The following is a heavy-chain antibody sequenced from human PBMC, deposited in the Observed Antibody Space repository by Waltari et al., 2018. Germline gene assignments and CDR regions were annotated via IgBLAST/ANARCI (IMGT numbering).Heavy chain of an antibody. V-gene: IGHV4-4*02. Sequence: QLQLQESGPGLVKPSGTLSLSCAVSGDSMSTTYWWNWVRQSPQKGLEWIGQVHGSGRTNYNPSFASRVTVSLDTSKNQFSLKVTSATAADTAVYYCARDRGRGLYLDTWGPGTLVTVSP. CDR3: ARDRGRGLYLDT. CDR1: GDSMSTTYW. J-gene: IGHJ5*02. CDR2: VHGSGRT. D-gene: IGHD2-15*01.